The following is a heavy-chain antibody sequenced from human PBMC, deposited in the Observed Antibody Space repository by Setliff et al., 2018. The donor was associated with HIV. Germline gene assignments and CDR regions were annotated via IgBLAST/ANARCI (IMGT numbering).Heavy chain of an antibody. Sequence: ASVKVSCKASGYTFTSYYIHWVRQAPGQGLEWMGIINPSGGGTTYAQTFQDRVTMTIDTSTSRAYMELSSLRSEDTAVYYCARATPYSSSWYNWFDPWGQGTLVTVSS. V-gene: IGHV1-46*01. CDR1: GYTFTSYY. J-gene: IGHJ5*02. D-gene: IGHD6-13*01. CDR2: INPSGGGT. CDR3: ARATPYSSSWYNWFDP.